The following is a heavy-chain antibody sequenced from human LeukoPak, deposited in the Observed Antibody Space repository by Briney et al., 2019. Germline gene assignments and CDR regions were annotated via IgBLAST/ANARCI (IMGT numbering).Heavy chain of an antibody. CDR1: GFTISSYW. CDR3: AREYSSSSPYYYYYYYMDV. CDR2: IKQDGSEK. Sequence: GGSLRLSCAASGFTISSYWMSWVRQAPGKGLEWVANIKQDGSEKYYVDSVKGRFTISRDNAKNSLYLQMNSLRAEDTAVYYCAREYSSSSPYYYYYYYMDVWGKGTTVTVSS. D-gene: IGHD6-6*01. J-gene: IGHJ6*03. V-gene: IGHV3-7*01.